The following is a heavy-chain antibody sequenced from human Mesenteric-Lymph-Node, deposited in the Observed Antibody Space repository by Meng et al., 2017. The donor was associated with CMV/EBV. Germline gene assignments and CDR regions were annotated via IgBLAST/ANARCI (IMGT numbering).Heavy chain of an antibody. V-gene: IGHV3-48*04. Sequence: GESLKISCAASGFTFSSYSMNWVRQAPGKGLEWVSYISSSSSTIYYADSVKGRFTISRDNAKNSLYLQMNSLRAEDTAVYYCARDKMDIVVVPAAIRNYYYYYGMDVWGQGTTVTVSS. CDR3: ARDKMDIVVVPAAIRNYYYYYGMDV. D-gene: IGHD2-2*02. J-gene: IGHJ6*02. CDR1: GFTFSSYS. CDR2: ISSSSSTI.